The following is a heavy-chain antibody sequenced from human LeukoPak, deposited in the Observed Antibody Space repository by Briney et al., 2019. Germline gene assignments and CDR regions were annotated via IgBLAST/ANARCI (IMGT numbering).Heavy chain of an antibody. Sequence: GGSLRLSCAASGFTFSSYSMNWVRQAPGKGLEWVSYISSSSSTIYYADSVKGRFTISRDNAKNSLYLQMNSLRAEDTAVYYCARDSLCSGGSCYFYWGQGTLVTVSS. CDR1: GFTFSSYS. CDR3: ARDSLCSGGSCYFY. V-gene: IGHV3-48*04. CDR2: ISSSSSTI. J-gene: IGHJ4*02. D-gene: IGHD2-15*01.